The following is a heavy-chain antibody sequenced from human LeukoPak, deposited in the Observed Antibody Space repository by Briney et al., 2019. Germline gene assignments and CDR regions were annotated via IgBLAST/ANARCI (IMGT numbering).Heavy chain of an antibody. J-gene: IGHJ6*02. CDR3: ARQPYDSSGYWRYYYYGMDV. D-gene: IGHD3-22*01. Sequence: SETLSLTCTVSGGSISSYYWSWIRQPPGKGLEWIGYIYYSGSTNYNPSLKSRVTISVDTSKNQFSLKLSSVTAADTAVYYCARQPYDSSGYWRYYYYGMDVWGQGTTVTVSS. CDR2: IYYSGST. V-gene: IGHV4-59*08. CDR1: GGSISSYY.